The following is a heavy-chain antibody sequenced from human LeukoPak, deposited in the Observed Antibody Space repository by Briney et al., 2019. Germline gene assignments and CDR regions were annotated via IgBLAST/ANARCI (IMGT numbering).Heavy chain of an antibody. V-gene: IGHV1-69*05. CDR2: IIPIFGTA. Sequence: GASVKVSCKASGGTFSSYAISWVRQAPGQGLEWMGGIIPIFGTANYAQKFQGRVTITTDESTSTAYMELSSLRSEDTAVYYCARGIFGGGRFYYMDVWGKGTTVTVSS. J-gene: IGHJ6*03. CDR3: ARGIFGGGRFYYMDV. CDR1: GGTFSSYA. D-gene: IGHD3-16*01.